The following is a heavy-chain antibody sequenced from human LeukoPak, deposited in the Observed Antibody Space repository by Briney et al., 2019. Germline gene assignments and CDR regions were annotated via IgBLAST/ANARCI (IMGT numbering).Heavy chain of an antibody. V-gene: IGHV3-30*01. CDR3: ARVTIYDSSGYYLDY. Sequence: GRSLRLSCAASGFTFSSYAMHWVRQAPGKGLEWVAVISYDGSNKYYADSVKGRFTISRDNSKNTLYLQMNSLRAEDTAMYYCARVTIYDSSGYYLDYWGQGTLVTVSS. CDR2: ISYDGSNK. CDR1: GFTFSSYA. J-gene: IGHJ4*02. D-gene: IGHD3-22*01.